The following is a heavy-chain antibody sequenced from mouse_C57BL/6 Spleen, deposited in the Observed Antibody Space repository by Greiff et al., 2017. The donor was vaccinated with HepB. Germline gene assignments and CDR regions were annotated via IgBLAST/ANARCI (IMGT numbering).Heavy chain of an antibody. CDR2: ISYSGST. Sequence: EVQVVESGPGMVQPSQSLSLTCTVTGYSITSGYDWHWIRHFPGNKLEWMGYISYSGSTNYNPSLKSRISITHDTSKNHFFLKLNSVTTEDTATYYCARRNWDYAMDYWGQGTSVTVSS. CDR1: GYSITSGYD. D-gene: IGHD4-1*01. V-gene: IGHV3-1*01. CDR3: ARRNWDYAMDY. J-gene: IGHJ4*01.